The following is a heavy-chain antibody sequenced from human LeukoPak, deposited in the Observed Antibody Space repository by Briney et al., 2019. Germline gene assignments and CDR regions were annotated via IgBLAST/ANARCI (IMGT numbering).Heavy chain of an antibody. CDR1: GFTFDDYA. CDR2: ISWNSGSI. D-gene: IGHD1-26*01. Sequence: GGSLRLSCAASGFTFDDYAMHWVRQAPGKGLEWVSGISWNSGSIDYAASVKGRFTISRDNAKKSLYLQMNSLRPEDTALYYCAKGTGRYWTFFDSWGQGTQLTVSS. J-gene: IGHJ4*02. CDR3: AKGTGRYWTFFDS. V-gene: IGHV3-9*01.